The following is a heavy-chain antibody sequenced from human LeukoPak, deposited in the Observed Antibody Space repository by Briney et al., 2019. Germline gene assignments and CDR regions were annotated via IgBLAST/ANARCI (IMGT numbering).Heavy chain of an antibody. CDR1: GFTFSSYG. CDR2: IRYDGSNK. D-gene: IGHD1-26*01. V-gene: IGHV3-30*02. J-gene: IGHJ6*03. CDR3: AKDGWELGLGYYYYMDV. Sequence: GGSLRLSCAASGFTFSSYGMHWVRQAPGKGLEWVAFIRYDGSNKYYADSVKGRFTISRDNSKNTLYLQMNSLRAEDTAVYYCAKDGWELGLGYYYYMDVWGKGTTVTVSS.